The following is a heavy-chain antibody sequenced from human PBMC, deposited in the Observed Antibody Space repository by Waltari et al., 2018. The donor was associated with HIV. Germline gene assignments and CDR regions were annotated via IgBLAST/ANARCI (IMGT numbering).Heavy chain of an antibody. CDR3: AREWVTVTSFYYYYGMDV. V-gene: IGHV3-48*01. Sequence: EVQLVESGGGLVQPGGSLRLSCAASGFTFRCYSMNWVRQAQGKGLGWVSYISSSSSNIYYADSVKGRFTISRDNAKNSLYLQMDSLRAEDTAVYYCAREWVTVTSFYYYYGMDVWGQGTTVTVSS. CDR1: GFTFRCYS. J-gene: IGHJ6*02. CDR2: ISSSSSNI. D-gene: IGHD4-4*01.